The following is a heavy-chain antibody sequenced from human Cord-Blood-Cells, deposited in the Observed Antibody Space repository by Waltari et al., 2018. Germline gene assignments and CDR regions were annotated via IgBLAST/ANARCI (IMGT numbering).Heavy chain of an antibody. CDR2: IYYSGST. D-gene: IGHD3-10*01. J-gene: IGHJ3*02. CDR3: ARQGSGSYDAFDI. Sequence: QVQLQESGPGLVQPSETLSLTCTVSGGSLSSYYWIWIRQPPGKGLEWIGYIYYSGSTNYNPSLKSRVTISVDTSKNQFSLKLSSVTAADTAVYYCARQGSGSYDAFDIWGQGTMVTVSS. V-gene: IGHV4-59*08. CDR1: GGSLSSYY.